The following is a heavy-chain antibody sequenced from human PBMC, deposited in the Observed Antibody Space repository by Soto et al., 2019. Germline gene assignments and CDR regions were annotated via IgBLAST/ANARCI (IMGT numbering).Heavy chain of an antibody. V-gene: IGHV4-59*01. CDR1: GGSISSYY. CDR3: ARVIDSSGYYFDY. D-gene: IGHD3-22*01. Sequence: SLTCTVSGGSISSYYWSWIRQPPGKGLEWIGYIYYSGSTNYNPSLKSRVTISVDTSKNQFSLKLSSVTAADTAVYYCARVIDSSGYYFDYWGQGTLVTVSS. CDR2: IYYSGST. J-gene: IGHJ4*02.